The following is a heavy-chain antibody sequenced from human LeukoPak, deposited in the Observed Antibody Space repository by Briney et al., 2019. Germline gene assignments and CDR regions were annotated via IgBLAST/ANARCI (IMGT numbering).Heavy chain of an antibody. D-gene: IGHD3-3*01. J-gene: IGHJ6*03. CDR2: IIPIFGTA. CDR1: GGTFSSYA. V-gene: IGHV1-69*13. Sequence: ASVKVPCKASGGTFSSYAISWVRQAPGQGLEWMGGIIPIFGTANYAQKLQGRVTITADESTSAAYMELSSLRSEDTAVYYCARYDFWSGSPYYYYYYMDVWGKGTTVTVSS. CDR3: ARYDFWSGSPYYYYYYMDV.